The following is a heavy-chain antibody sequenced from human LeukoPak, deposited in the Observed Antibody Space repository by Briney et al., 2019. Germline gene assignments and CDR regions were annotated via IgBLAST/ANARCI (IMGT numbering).Heavy chain of an antibody. CDR3: ARGWRQLVLVYYYYYMDV. Sequence: ASVKVSCKASGYTFTSYDINWVRQATGHGLEWMGWVNPNSGNTGYAQKFQGRVTMTRNTSISTAYMELSSLRSEDTAVYYCARGWRQLVLVYYYYYMDVWGKGTTVTVSS. CDR2: VNPNSGNT. V-gene: IGHV1-8*01. CDR1: GYTFTSYD. J-gene: IGHJ6*03. D-gene: IGHD6-6*01.